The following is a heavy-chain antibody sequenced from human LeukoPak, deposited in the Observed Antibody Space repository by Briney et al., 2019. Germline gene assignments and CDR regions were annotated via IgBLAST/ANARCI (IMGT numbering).Heavy chain of an antibody. J-gene: IGHJ6*03. CDR1: GGSISSSSYY. CDR2: IYYSGST. D-gene: IGHD6-13*01. V-gene: IGHV4-39*01. CDR3: ARRGVDSSSSRDYYYYYMDV. Sequence: NPSETLSLTCTVSGGSISSSSYYWGWIRQPPGKGLEWIGSIYYSGSTYYNPSLKSRVTISVDTSKNQFSLKLSSVTAADTAVYYCARRGVDSSSSRDYYYYYMDVWGKGTTVTISS.